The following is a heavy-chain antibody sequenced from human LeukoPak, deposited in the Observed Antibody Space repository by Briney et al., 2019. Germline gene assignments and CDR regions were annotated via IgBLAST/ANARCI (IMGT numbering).Heavy chain of an antibody. Sequence: PGGSLRLSCAASGFTFSSYAMSWVRQAPGKGLEWASAISGSGGSTYYADSVKGRFTISRDNSKNTLYLQMNSLRAEDTAVYYCAKGYSYATRPFWDYWGQGTLVTVSS. V-gene: IGHV3-23*01. CDR1: GFTFSSYA. CDR2: ISGSGGST. D-gene: IGHD5-18*01. CDR3: AKGYSYATRPFWDY. J-gene: IGHJ4*02.